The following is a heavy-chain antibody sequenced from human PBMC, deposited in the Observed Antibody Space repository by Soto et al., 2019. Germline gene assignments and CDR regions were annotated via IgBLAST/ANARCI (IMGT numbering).Heavy chain of an antibody. CDR1: GGTFSSYA. D-gene: IGHD3-16*02. V-gene: IGHV1-69*12. J-gene: IGHJ3*02. CDR3: ARELRLGELSSLDAFDI. CDR2: IIPIFGTA. Sequence: QVQLVQSGAEVKKPGSSVKVSCKASGGTFSSYAISWVRQAPGQGLEWMGGIIPIFGTANYAQKFQGRVTITADESTSTAYMELGSLRSEDTAVYYCARELRLGELSSLDAFDIWGQGTMVTVSS.